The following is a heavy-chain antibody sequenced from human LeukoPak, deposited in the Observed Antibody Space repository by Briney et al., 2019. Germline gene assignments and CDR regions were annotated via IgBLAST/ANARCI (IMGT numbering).Heavy chain of an antibody. CDR2: IYYSGST. CDR3: VRYSSSSGWFDP. CDR1: GGSISSSGYY. V-gene: IGHV4-39*01. D-gene: IGHD6-6*01. J-gene: IGHJ5*02. Sequence: PSETLSLTCTVSGGSISSSGYYWGWLRQPPGKGLEWVGVIYYSGSTSYNPSLKSRITISVDTSKNQFSLKLSSVSAADTALYYCVRYSSSSGWFDPWGQGTLVTVSS.